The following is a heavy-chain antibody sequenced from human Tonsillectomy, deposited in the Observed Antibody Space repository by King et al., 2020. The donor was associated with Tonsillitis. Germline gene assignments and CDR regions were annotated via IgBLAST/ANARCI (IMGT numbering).Heavy chain of an antibody. CDR3: ARRGGTTGPFDY. V-gene: IGHV4-39*01. Sequence: QLQESGPGLVKPSETLSLTCTVSGGSISSSSYFWGWIRQPPGKGLEWIGSIYYSRSTYYNPSLKSRVTISVDTSKNQFSVKVSSVTAADTAVYYCARRGGTTGPFDYWGQGTLVTVSS. CDR2: IYYSRST. D-gene: IGHD1-7*01. J-gene: IGHJ4*02. CDR1: GGSISSSSYF.